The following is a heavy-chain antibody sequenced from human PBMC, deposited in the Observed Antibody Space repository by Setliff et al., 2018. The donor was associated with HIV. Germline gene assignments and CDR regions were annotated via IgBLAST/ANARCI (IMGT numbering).Heavy chain of an antibody. V-gene: IGHV3-48*01. D-gene: IGHD3-22*01. J-gene: IGHJ4*01. CDR3: ASSRPPDDSSGYLDH. Sequence: PGGSLRLSCAASGFSFSSYGMNWVRQAPGKGLEWVSYISSTSSNIYYVDSVEGRFTISRDNADNSLYLQMNSLRAEDTAIYYCASSRPPDDSSGYLDHWGQGTLVTVSS. CDR1: GFSFSSYG. CDR2: ISSTSSNI.